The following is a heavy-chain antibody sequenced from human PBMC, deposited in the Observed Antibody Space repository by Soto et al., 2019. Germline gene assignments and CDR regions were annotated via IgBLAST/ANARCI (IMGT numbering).Heavy chain of an antibody. CDR3: ATLGVTAMVKIDY. V-gene: IGHV1-69*06. D-gene: IGHD5-18*01. J-gene: IGHJ4*02. CDR2: IIPIFGTA. Sequence: QVQLVQSGAEVKKPGSSVKVSCKASGGTFSSYAIIWVRQAPGQGLEWMGGIIPIFGTANYAQKFQGRVTITADKSTSTAYMELRSLRSEDTAVYYCATLGVTAMVKIDYGGQGTLVPFSS. CDR1: GGTFSSYA.